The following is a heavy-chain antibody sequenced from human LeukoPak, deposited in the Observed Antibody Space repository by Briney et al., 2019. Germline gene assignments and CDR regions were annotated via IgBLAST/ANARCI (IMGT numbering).Heavy chain of an antibody. CDR3: AKRSSNGRYYFDY. J-gene: IGHJ4*02. V-gene: IGHV3-23*01. CDR2: ISVSGGGT. CDR1: GFTFSSSV. D-gene: IGHD3-10*01. Sequence: GGSLRLSCAASGFTFSSSVMNWVRQAPGKGLEWVSAISVSGGGTYYADSVKGRFTISRDNSKNTLYLQMDSLRAEDTAMYYCAKRSSNGRYYFDYWGQGTLVTVSS.